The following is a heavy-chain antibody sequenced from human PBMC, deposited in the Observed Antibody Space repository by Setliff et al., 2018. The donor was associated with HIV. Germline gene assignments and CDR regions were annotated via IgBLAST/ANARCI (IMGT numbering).Heavy chain of an antibody. V-gene: IGHV4-61*09. CDR2: IYTSGTT. CDR3: ARDTLYSSGWGYFYYYMDV. Sequence: PSETLSLTCTVSGGSISSGSYYWTWIRQPAGKGLEWIGHIYTSGTTNYNPSLNNRVAILKGPSKNQFSLKLSSVTAADTAEYYCARDTLYSSGWGYFYYYMDVWGKGTTVTVSS. J-gene: IGHJ6*03. CDR1: GGSISSGSYY. D-gene: IGHD3-22*01.